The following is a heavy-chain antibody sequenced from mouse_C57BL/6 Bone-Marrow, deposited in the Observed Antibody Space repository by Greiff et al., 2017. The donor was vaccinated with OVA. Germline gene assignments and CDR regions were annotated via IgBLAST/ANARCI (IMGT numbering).Heavy chain of an antibody. CDR3: ASCSYGYAMDY. CDR2: IYPGSGST. CDR1: GYTFTSYW. Sequence: VQLQQSGAELVKPGASVKMSCKASGYTFTSYWITWVKQRPGQGLEWIGDIYPGSGSTNYNEKFKSKATLTVDTSSSTAYMQLSSLSSEDSAVYYCASCSYGYAMDYWGQGTSVTVSS. J-gene: IGHJ4*01. V-gene: IGHV1-55*01. D-gene: IGHD1-1*01.